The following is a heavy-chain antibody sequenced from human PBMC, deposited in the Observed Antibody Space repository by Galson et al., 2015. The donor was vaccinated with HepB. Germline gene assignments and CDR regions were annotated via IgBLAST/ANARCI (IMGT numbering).Heavy chain of an antibody. V-gene: IGHV6-1*01. CDR3: ARDSLYCSGGSCYGNNWFGP. D-gene: IGHD2-15*01. J-gene: IGHJ5*02. CDR2: TYYRSKWYN. Sequence: CAISGDSVSSNSAAWNWIRQSPSRGLEWLGRTYYRSKWYNDYAVSVKSRITINPDTSKNQFSLQLNSVTPEDTAVYYCARDSLYCSGGSCYGNNWFGPWGQGTLVTVSS. CDR1: GDSVSSNSAA.